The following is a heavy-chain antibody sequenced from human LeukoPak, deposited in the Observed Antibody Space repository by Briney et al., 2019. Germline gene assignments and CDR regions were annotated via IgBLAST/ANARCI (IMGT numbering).Heavy chain of an antibody. CDR1: GFTVSSNY. CDR3: AREKPGGTGSYYFDY. CDR2: IYSGGST. Sequence: GGSLRLSCAASGFTVSSNYMSWVRQAPGKGLEWVSVIYSGGSTYYADSVKGRFTISRDNSKNTLYLQMNSQRAEVTAVYYCAREKPGGTGSYYFDYWGQGTLVTVSS. D-gene: IGHD3-16*01. V-gene: IGHV3-66*02. J-gene: IGHJ4*02.